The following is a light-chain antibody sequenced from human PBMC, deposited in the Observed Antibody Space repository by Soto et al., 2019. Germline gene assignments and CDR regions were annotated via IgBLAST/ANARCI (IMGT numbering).Light chain of an antibody. CDR2: GAS. Sequence: DIVLTLSPATLTLSQGERATLSCRASQSVSSNLAWYQQKPGQAPRLLIYGASTRATGVPDRFSGSGSGTEFTLTISSLQSEDFAVYYCQQYNNWPPITFGQGTRLEIK. V-gene: IGKV3-15*01. CDR3: QQYNNWPPIT. J-gene: IGKJ5*01. CDR1: QSVSSN.